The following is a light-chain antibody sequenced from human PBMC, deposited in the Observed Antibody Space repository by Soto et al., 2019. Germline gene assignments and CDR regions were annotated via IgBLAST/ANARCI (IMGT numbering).Light chain of an antibody. CDR2: AAS. CDR1: QSVSSN. Sequence: MTQSPATLSVSPGERVTLSCRASQSVSSNLAWYQQKPGNAPKRLIYAASSLQSWVPSRFSGSGSGTEFTLTISSLQPEDFATYYCLQHNSYPLTFGGGTKVDI. J-gene: IGKJ4*01. V-gene: IGKV1-17*01. CDR3: LQHNSYPLT.